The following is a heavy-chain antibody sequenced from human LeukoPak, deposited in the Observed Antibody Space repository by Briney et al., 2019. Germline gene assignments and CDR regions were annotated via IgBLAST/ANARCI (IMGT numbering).Heavy chain of an antibody. CDR3: ARGWGYYDSSGYPYYFDY. J-gene: IGHJ4*02. D-gene: IGHD3-22*01. CDR2: INHSGST. Sequence: SETLSLTCAVYGGSFSGYYWSWIRQPPGKGLEWIGEINHSGSTNYNPSLKSRVTISVDTSKNQFSLKLSSVTAADTAVYYCARGWGYYDSSGYPYYFDYWGQGTLVTVSS. CDR1: GGSFSGYY. V-gene: IGHV4-34*01.